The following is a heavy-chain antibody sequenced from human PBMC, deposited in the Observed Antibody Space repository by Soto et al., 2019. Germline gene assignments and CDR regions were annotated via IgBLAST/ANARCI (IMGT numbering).Heavy chain of an antibody. Sequence: EVQLLESGGGLVQPGGSLRLSCAASGFTFSSYAMSWVRQAPGKGLEWVSAISGSGGSTYYADSVKGRFTISRDNSKNTLYLQMNSLRAEDTAVYYCAKVGTPTGYSSSWYRHPAFDIWGQGTMVTVSS. J-gene: IGHJ3*02. CDR3: AKVGTPTGYSSSWYRHPAFDI. CDR1: GFTFSSYA. CDR2: ISGSGGST. D-gene: IGHD6-13*01. V-gene: IGHV3-23*01.